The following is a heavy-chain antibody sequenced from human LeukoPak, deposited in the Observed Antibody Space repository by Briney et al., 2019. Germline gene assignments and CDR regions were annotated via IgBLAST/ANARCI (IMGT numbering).Heavy chain of an antibody. CDR3: ARGRGALDY. Sequence: SETLSLTCTVSGGSISSGGYYWSWIRQPPGKGLEWIGYIYHSGSTYYNPSLKSRVTISVDRSKNQFSLKLSSVTAADTAVYYCARGRGALDYWGQGTLVTVSS. J-gene: IGHJ4*02. CDR1: GGSISSGGYY. D-gene: IGHD1-26*01. V-gene: IGHV4-30-2*01. CDR2: IYHSGST.